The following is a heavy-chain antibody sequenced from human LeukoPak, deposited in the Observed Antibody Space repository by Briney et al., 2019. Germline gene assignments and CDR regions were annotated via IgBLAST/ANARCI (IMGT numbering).Heavy chain of an antibody. CDR1: GFTFSTYS. Sequence: GGSLRLSCAASGFTFSTYSMTWVRQAPGKGLEWVSGISGSGDNTYYADSVKGRFTISRDNSKNTLYVQVNSLGTEDTAAYYCAKGSYYDSSGSFYFDYWGQGTLVTVSS. CDR3: AKGSYYDSSGSFYFDY. D-gene: IGHD3-22*01. V-gene: IGHV3-23*01. J-gene: IGHJ4*02. CDR2: ISGSGDNT.